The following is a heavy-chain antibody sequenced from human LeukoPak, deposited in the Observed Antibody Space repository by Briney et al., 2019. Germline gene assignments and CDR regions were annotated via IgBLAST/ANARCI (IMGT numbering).Heavy chain of an antibody. Sequence: GGSLRLSCAASGFTFSSYSMNWVRQAPGKGLEWVSYISSSSTIYYADSVKGRFTISRDKAKNSLYLQMNSLRAEDTAVYYCASPPPRCTNGVCSPYYYYYMDVWGKGTTVTVSS. CDR3: ASPPPRCTNGVCSPYYYYYMDV. CDR1: GFTFSSYS. CDR2: ISSSSTI. J-gene: IGHJ6*03. V-gene: IGHV3-48*01. D-gene: IGHD2-8*01.